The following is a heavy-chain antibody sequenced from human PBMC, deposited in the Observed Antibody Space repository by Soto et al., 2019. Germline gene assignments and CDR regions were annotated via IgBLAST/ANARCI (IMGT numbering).Heavy chain of an antibody. CDR2: IYYSGST. J-gene: IGHJ5*02. Sequence: SETLSLTCTVSGGSISSYYWSWIRQPPGKGLEWIGYIYYSGSTNYNPSLKSRVTISVDTSKNQFSLKLSSVTAADTAVYYCARDRKDYDILTGYYTGNWFDPWGQGTLVTVSS. V-gene: IGHV4-59*01. CDR3: ARDRKDYDILTGYYTGNWFDP. D-gene: IGHD3-9*01. CDR1: GGSISSYY.